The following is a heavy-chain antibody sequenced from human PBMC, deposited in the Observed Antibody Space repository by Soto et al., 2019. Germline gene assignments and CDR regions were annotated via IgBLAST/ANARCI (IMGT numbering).Heavy chain of an antibody. J-gene: IGHJ6*02. CDR1: GFTFKTHA. D-gene: IGHD1-26*01. CDR2: IAYDGNEK. V-gene: IGHV3-30*18. CDR3: GKEVGDYVPYYYGVDV. Sequence: QVQLVESGGGVVQPGTSLRLSCAASGFTFKTHAMHWVRQAPGKGLEWMAVIAYDGNEKFYADSVKGRFTISRDNSKNAVDLQINTLRHEDTAVYYCGKEVGDYVPYYYGVDVWGQGTTVTVSS.